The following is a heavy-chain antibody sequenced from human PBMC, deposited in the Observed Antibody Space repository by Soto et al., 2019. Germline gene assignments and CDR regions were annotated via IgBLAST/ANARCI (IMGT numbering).Heavy chain of an antibody. CDR3: ARGYYGSGSYYSHYYYYGMDV. Sequence: QVQLVQSGAEVKKPGASVKVSCKASGYTFTSYGISWVRQAPGQGLEWMGCISAYNGNTNYAQKLQGRVTMTTDTSTSTAYMELRSLRSDDTAVYYCARGYYGSGSYYSHYYYYGMDVWGQGTTVTVSS. V-gene: IGHV1-18*04. CDR1: GYTFTSYG. CDR2: ISAYNGNT. D-gene: IGHD3-10*01. J-gene: IGHJ6*02.